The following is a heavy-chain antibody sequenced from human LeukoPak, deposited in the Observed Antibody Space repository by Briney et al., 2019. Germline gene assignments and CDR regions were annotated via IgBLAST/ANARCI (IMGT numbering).Heavy chain of an antibody. Sequence: GGSLRLSCAASGFTFSNYAMHWVRQAPGKGLEWVAVISYDGTDKYYADSVKGRFTISRDNSKNTLFLQMDSLRAEDTAMYYCAKGEGGDSGWYGDYWGQGTLVTVSS. D-gene: IGHD6-19*01. CDR1: GFTFSNYA. CDR2: ISYDGTDK. J-gene: IGHJ4*02. CDR3: AKGEGGDSGWYGDY. V-gene: IGHV3-30*18.